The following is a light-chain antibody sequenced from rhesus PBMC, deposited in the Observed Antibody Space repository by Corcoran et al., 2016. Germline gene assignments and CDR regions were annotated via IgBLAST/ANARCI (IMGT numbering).Light chain of an antibody. CDR2: RAS. V-gene: IGKV1-69*01. CDR3: QPHDTFPWT. Sequence: DIQMTQSPSSLSASVGERVTITCRASQGVSNWLAWYQQKPGKPPKLLIYRASNLETRVPSRFYVSGSRTDFTLTIRSLQAEDIATSYCQPHDTFPWTFGQGTKVEIK. J-gene: IGKJ1*01. CDR1: QGVSNW.